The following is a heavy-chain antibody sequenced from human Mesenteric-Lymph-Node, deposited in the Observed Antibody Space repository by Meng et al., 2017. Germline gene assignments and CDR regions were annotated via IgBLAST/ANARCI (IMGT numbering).Heavy chain of an antibody. Sequence: QVQLVKSGAEVQKPGASVKASCKASGYTFTVYYMHWVRQAPGQGLGWMGRINPHTGGINYAQEFQGRVAMTRDTSISTAYMELSRLRTDDTAVYYCAKIGSNHQFDLWGQGTLVTVSS. CDR3: AKIGSNHQFDL. D-gene: IGHD4-11*01. J-gene: IGHJ4*02. V-gene: IGHV1-2*06. CDR1: GYTFTVYY. CDR2: INPHTGGI.